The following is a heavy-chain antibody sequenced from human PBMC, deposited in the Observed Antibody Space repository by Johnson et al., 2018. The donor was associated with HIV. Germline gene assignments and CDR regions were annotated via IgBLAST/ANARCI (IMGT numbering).Heavy chain of an antibody. J-gene: IGHJ3*02. Sequence: EVQLVESGGGLVQPGGSLRLSCAASGFTVSSNYMSWVRQAPGKGLEWVSVIYSGGSTYYADSVKGRFTISRDSSKNTLYLQMNSLRAEDTALYYCARGGAGVAAAEDAFDIWGQGTMVTVSS. V-gene: IGHV3-66*01. CDR3: ARGGAGVAAAEDAFDI. D-gene: IGHD6-13*01. CDR2: IYSGGST. CDR1: GFTVSSNY.